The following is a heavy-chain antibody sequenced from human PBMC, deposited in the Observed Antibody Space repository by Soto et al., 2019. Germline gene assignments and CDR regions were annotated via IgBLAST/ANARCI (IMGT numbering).Heavy chain of an antibody. CDR2: ISSSGTTI. J-gene: IGHJ3*02. V-gene: IGHV3-11*01. D-gene: IGHD6-13*01. Sequence: QVQLVESGGGLVKPGGSLRLSCAASGFTFSDYYMSWIRQAPGKGLEWVSYISSSGTTIYYAGSVKGRFTISRDNAKNSLYLQMNSLSADDTAVYYCAIEFWSSWSRSDSFDIWGQGTMVTVSS. CDR1: GFTFSDYY. CDR3: AIEFWSSWSRSDSFDI.